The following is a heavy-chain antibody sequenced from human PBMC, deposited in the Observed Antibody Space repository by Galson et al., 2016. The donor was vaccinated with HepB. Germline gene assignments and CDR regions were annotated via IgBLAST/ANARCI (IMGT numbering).Heavy chain of an antibody. D-gene: IGHD2-8*01. CDR2: IRNDGSGK. CDR1: GFTFSSYA. V-gene: IGHV3-30*18. J-gene: IGHJ6*03. Sequence: SLRLSCAASGFTFSSYAMHWVRQAPGKGLEWVAHIRNDGSGKYYGESLKGRITISRDNSKSTLYLQMDSLRPEETAVYYCAKRGEAGVHYCMDVWGKGTTVTVS. CDR3: AKRGEAGVHYCMDV.